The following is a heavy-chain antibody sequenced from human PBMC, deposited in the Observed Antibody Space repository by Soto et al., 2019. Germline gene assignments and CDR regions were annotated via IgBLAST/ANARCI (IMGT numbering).Heavy chain of an antibody. V-gene: IGHV3-23*01. CDR2: ISGSGGST. D-gene: IGHD6-19*01. Sequence: GGSLRLSCAASGFTFSSYAMSWVRQAPGKGLEWVSAISGSGGSTYYADSVKGRFTISRDNSKNTLYLQMNSLRAEDTAVYYCAKDKTLGLIIAVAGVFDYWGQGTLVTVSS. J-gene: IGHJ4*02. CDR3: AKDKTLGLIIAVAGVFDY. CDR1: GFTFSSYA.